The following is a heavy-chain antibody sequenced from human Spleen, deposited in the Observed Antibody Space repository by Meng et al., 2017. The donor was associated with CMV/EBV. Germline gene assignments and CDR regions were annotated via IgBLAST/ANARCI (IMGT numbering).Heavy chain of an antibody. J-gene: IGHJ5*02. CDR2: INPNSGGT. Sequence: YPFTGSYMHWVRQAPGRGLEWMGWINPNSGGTKYAQKFQDRVTMTRDTSISTAYMGLSRLRSDDTAMYYCARDGGFCTNTNCPNWFDPWGQGTLVTVSS. CDR1: YPFTGSY. D-gene: IGHD2-2*01. V-gene: IGHV1-2*02. CDR3: ARDGGFCTNTNCPNWFDP.